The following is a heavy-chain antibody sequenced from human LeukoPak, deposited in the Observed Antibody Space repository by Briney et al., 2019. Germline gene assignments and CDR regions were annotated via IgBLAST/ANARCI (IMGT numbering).Heavy chain of an antibody. D-gene: IGHD5-12*01. CDR3: AKDVGRWLPSNYFDY. CDR2: ISGSGGST. V-gene: IGHV3-23*01. Sequence: PGGSLRLSCAASGFTFSSYAMSWVRQAPGKGQEWVSAISGSGGSTYYADSVKGRFTISRDNSKNTLYLQMNSLRAEDTAVYYCAKDVGRWLPSNYFDYWGQGTLVTVSS. CDR1: GFTFSSYA. J-gene: IGHJ4*02.